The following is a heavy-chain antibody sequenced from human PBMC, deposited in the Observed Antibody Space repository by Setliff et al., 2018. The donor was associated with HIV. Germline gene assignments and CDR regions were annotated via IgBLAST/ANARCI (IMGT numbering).Heavy chain of an antibody. Sequence: KASETLSLTCSVSGGSIRSRSYYWSWIRQPAGKGLEWIGHIYTSGSTNYNPSLKSRVTISVDTSKNQFSLKLSSVTAADTAVYYCANFGAMTGTYYFDYWGQGTLVTVSS. J-gene: IGHJ4*02. D-gene: IGHD3-16*01. CDR3: ANFGAMTGTYYFDY. CDR2: IYTSGST. V-gene: IGHV4-61*09. CDR1: GGSIRSRSYY.